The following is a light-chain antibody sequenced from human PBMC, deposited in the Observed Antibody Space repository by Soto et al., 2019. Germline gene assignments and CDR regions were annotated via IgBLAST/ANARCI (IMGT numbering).Light chain of an antibody. J-gene: IGKJ1*01. Sequence: DIVMTQSPLSLPVTPGEPASISFRSSQSLLHSNGYNYLDWYLQKPGQSPQLLICLGSTRASGVPDRVSGSGSGTDVTLKISRVEAEDVGVYYCMQALQTPWTFGQGTKVDIK. CDR3: MQALQTPWT. CDR2: LGS. V-gene: IGKV2-28*01. CDR1: QSLLHSNGYNY.